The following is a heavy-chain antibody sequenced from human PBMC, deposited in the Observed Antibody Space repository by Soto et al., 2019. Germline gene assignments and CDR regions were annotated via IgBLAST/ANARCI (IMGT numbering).Heavy chain of an antibody. Sequence: PSETLSLTCTVSGGSISTYWSWIRRPPGKGLEWLGYIFYTGSTTYNPSLKSRVTISIDTSKNQFSLKLHSVTAADTAMYYCARHKGTVTVYGGGCDSEFDYWGQGILVTVSS. CDR3: ARHKGTVTVYGGGCDSEFDY. CDR1: GGSISTY. V-gene: IGHV4-59*08. D-gene: IGHD2-21*02. CDR2: IFYTGST. J-gene: IGHJ4*02.